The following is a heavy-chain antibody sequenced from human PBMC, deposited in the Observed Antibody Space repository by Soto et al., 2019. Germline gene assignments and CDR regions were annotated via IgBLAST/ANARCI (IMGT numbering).Heavy chain of an antibody. CDR1: GGTFSSYT. V-gene: IGHV1-69*02. CDR3: ARVRAPHPMKVVVAAPDNNWFDP. D-gene: IGHD2-15*01. Sequence: QVQLVQSVAEVKKPGSSVKVSCKASGGTFSSYTIIWVRQAPGQGLEWMGRIIPILGIANYAQKFQGRVTITADKSTSTAYMELSSLRSEDTAVYYCARVRAPHPMKVVVAAPDNNWFDPWGQGTLVTVSS. CDR2: IIPILGIA. J-gene: IGHJ5*02.